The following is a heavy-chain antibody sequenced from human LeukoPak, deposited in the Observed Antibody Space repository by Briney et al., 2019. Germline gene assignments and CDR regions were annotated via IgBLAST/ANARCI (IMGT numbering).Heavy chain of an antibody. V-gene: IGHV3-33*01. CDR2: IWYDGSNK. CDR1: GFTFSSYG. J-gene: IGHJ6*02. D-gene: IGHD6-6*01. CDR3: ARDSSSSVYYYYGMDV. Sequence: PGRSLRLSCAASGFTFSSYGMHWVRQAPGKGLEWVAVIWYDGSNKYYADSVKGRFTISRDTSKNTLYPQMNSLRAEDTAVYYCARDSSSSVYYYYGMDVWGQGTTVTVSS.